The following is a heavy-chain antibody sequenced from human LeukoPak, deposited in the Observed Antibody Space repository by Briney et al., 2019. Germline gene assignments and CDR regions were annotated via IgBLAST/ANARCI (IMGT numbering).Heavy chain of an antibody. D-gene: IGHD6-19*01. J-gene: IGHJ5*02. Sequence: SETLSLTCTVSGGSISSYYWSWIRQPPGKGLEWIGYIYYSGSTNYNPSLKSRVTISVDTSKNQFSLKLSSVTAADTAVYYCARDSSGWYRWFDPWGQGTLVTVSS. CDR1: GGSISSYY. V-gene: IGHV4-59*01. CDR2: IYYSGST. CDR3: ARDSSGWYRWFDP.